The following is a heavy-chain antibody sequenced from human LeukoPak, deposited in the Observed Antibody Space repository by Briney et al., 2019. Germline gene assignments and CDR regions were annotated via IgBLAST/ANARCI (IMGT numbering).Heavy chain of an antibody. Sequence: PSETLSLTCTVSGGSISSGGYYWSWIRQHPGKGLEWIGYIYYSGSTYYNPSLKSRVTISVDTSKNQFSLKLSSVTAADTAVYFFTRKTQYDILTGYSHFDYWGQGTLVTVSS. V-gene: IGHV4-31*03. CDR3: TRKTQYDILTGYSHFDY. J-gene: IGHJ4*02. CDR2: IYYSGST. D-gene: IGHD3-9*01. CDR1: GGSISSGGYY.